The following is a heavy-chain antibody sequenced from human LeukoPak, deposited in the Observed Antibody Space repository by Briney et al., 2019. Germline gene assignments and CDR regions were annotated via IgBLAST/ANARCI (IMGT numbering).Heavy chain of an antibody. V-gene: IGHV3-30-3*01. D-gene: IGHD3-16*02. CDR1: GFTFSSYA. J-gene: IGHJ4*02. Sequence: PGGSLRLSCAASGFTFSSYAMHWVRQAPGKGLEWVAVISYDGSNKYYADSVKGRFIISRDNSKNTLYLQMNSLRAEDTAVYYCASWDDYVWGSYRYTKFDYWGQGTLVTVSS. CDR3: ASWDDYVWGSYRYTKFDY. CDR2: ISYDGSNK.